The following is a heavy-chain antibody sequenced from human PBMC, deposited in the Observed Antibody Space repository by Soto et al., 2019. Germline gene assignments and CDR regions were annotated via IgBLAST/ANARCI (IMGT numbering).Heavy chain of an antibody. J-gene: IGHJ4*02. D-gene: IGHD2-15*01. Sequence: QVQLVESGGGVVQPGRSLRLSCAASGFTFSSYGIHWVRQAPGKGLEWVAVIAYDGNNKYYADSVKGRFTISRDNSKNTLYLQMNSLRAEDTAVYYCAKDKGYCSGGSCYSDSFDYWGQGTLVTVSS. CDR1: GFTFSSYG. CDR3: AKDKGYCSGGSCYSDSFDY. V-gene: IGHV3-30*18. CDR2: IAYDGNNK.